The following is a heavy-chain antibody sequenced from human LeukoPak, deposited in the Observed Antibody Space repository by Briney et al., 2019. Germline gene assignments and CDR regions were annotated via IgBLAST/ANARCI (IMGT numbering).Heavy chain of an antibody. CDR3: AESSYYDSSGRPRYYYYGMDV. J-gene: IGHJ6*02. Sequence: GGSLRLSCAASGFTFSSYAMHWARQAPGKGLEWVAVISYDGSNKYYADSVKGRFTISRDNSKNTLYLQMNSLRAEDTAVYYCAESSYYDSSGRPRYYYYGMDVWGQGTTVTVSS. D-gene: IGHD3-22*01. V-gene: IGHV3-30-3*01. CDR2: ISYDGSNK. CDR1: GFTFSSYA.